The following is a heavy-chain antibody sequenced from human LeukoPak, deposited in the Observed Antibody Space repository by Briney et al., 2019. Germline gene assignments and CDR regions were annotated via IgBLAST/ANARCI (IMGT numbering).Heavy chain of an antibody. CDR3: ARAHYSSSSRHWFDP. D-gene: IGHD6-6*01. CDR2: INHSGST. Sequence: PGGSLRLSCAASGFTFSDYYMSWIRQAPGKGLEWIGEINHSGSTNYNPSLKSRVTISVDTSKNQFSLKLSSVTAADTAVYYCARAHYSSSSRHWFDPWGQGTLVTVSS. CDR1: GFTFSDYY. J-gene: IGHJ5*02. V-gene: IGHV4-34*01.